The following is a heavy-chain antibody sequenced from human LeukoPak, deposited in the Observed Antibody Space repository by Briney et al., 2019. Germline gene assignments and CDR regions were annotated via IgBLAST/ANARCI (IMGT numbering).Heavy chain of an antibody. CDR3: AKSEGDCSSTSCSFFDY. V-gene: IGHV3-13*01. J-gene: IGHJ4*02. CDR2: IGTAGEI. D-gene: IGHD2-2*01. CDR1: GFTFSSYW. Sequence: GGSLRLSCAASGFTFSSYWMHWVRQATGKGLEWVSGIGTAGEIYYPGSVKGRFTISRENAKNSLYLQMNSLRAGDTAVYYCAKSEGDCSSTSCSFFDYWGQGTLVTVSS.